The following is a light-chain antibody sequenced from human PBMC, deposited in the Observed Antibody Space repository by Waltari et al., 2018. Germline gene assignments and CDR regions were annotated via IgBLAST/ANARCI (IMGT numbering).Light chain of an antibody. V-gene: IGKV1-5*03. CDR2: EVS. J-gene: IGKJ4*01. Sequence: DIQLTQSPSTLSASVGDRVTITCRASRSIRSYMAWYQQKPGKAPKLLIHEVSTLETGVPSTFSGSESGTEFTLTISSLQPDDVATYYCQQYSTNSLTFGGGTKVEIK. CDR1: RSIRSY. CDR3: QQYSTNSLT.